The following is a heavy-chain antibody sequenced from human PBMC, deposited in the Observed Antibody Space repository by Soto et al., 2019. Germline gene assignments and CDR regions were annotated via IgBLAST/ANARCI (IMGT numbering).Heavy chain of an antibody. Sequence: SETLSLTCTVSGGSISSGGYYWSWIRQHPGKGLEWIGYIYYSGSTYYNPSLKSRVTISVDTSKNQFSLKLSSVTAADTAVYYCARLGGYCSSTGCYGYYALDVWGQGTTVTVSS. CDR1: GGSISSGGYY. V-gene: IGHV4-31*03. J-gene: IGHJ6*02. CDR3: ARLGGYCSSTGCYGYYALDV. CDR2: IYYSGST. D-gene: IGHD2-2*01.